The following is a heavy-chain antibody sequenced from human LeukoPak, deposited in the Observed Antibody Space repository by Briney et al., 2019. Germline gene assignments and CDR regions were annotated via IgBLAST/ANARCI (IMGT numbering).Heavy chain of an antibody. Sequence: KPSETLFLTCTVSGDSISNYYWSWIRQPPGKGLEWIGYIYYSGSTNYNPSLKSRVTISVDTSKNQFSLKLSSVTAADTAVYYCARYRNEALFAFDIWGQGTMVTVSS. J-gene: IGHJ3*02. CDR3: ARYRNEALFAFDI. V-gene: IGHV4-59*01. CDR1: GDSISNYY. D-gene: IGHD1-14*01. CDR2: IYYSGST.